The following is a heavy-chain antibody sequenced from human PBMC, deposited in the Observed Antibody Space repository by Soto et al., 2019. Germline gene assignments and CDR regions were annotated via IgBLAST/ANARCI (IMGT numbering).Heavy chain of an antibody. CDR1: GFTFSSFE. CDR3: ARGVFYYYGSSGYSPDY. Sequence: GGSLRLSCAASGFTFSSFEMNWVRQAPGKGLEWVSYISRGGGTIYHTDSVKGRFTISRDNAKSSLYLQMNSLRPEDTAVYYCARGVFYYYGSSGYSPDYWGQGTLVTVSS. V-gene: IGHV3-48*03. CDR2: ISRGGGTI. D-gene: IGHD3-22*01. J-gene: IGHJ4*02.